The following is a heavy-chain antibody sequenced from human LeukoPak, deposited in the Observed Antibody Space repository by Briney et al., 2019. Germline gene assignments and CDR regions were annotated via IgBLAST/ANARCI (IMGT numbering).Heavy chain of an antibody. D-gene: IGHD5-18*01. CDR1: GYTFNNYW. CDR2: IYPGDSDT. Sequence: GESLKISCQTSGYTFNNYWIGWVRQMPGKGLECMGIIYPGDSDTRYSPSFQGQVTISADKSINTAYLQWSSLEASDTAMYYCARRGYNYYFDSWGQGTLVTVSS. J-gene: IGHJ4*02. CDR3: ARRGYNYYFDS. V-gene: IGHV5-51*01.